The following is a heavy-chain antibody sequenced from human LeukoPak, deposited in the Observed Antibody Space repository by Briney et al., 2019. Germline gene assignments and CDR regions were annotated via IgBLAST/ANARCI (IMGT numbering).Heavy chain of an antibody. Sequence: SETLSLTCTVSGGSISSYYWSWIRQPPGKGLEWIGYIYYSGSTNYNPSLKSRVTISVDTSKNQFPLKLSSVTAADTAVYYCASLGDYDSSGYRYFDLWGRGTLVTVSS. CDR2: IYYSGST. J-gene: IGHJ2*01. CDR3: ASLGDYDSSGYRYFDL. V-gene: IGHV4-59*01. CDR1: GGSISSYY. D-gene: IGHD3-22*01.